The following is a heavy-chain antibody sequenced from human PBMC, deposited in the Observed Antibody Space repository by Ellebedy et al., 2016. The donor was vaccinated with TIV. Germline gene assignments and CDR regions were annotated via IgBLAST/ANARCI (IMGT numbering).Heavy chain of an antibody. V-gene: IGHV3-7*01. Sequence: PGGSLRLSCAASEFAFETDWMTWVRQAPGKGLEWVANINQEGSDKYYVDSVKGRFTIFRDNAKSPLYLQMNSLRAEDTAVYYCARGGATSSRYWRNWGQGALVTVSS. D-gene: IGHD2-2*01. CDR3: ARGGATSSRYWRN. CDR2: INQEGSDK. CDR1: EFAFETDW. J-gene: IGHJ4*02.